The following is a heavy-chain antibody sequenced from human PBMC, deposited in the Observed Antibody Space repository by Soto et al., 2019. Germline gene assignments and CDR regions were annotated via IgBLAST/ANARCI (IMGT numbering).Heavy chain of an antibody. Sequence: ASVKVSCKASGYTFTSYGISWVRQAPGQGLEWMGWISAYNGNTNYAQKLQGRVTMTTDTSTSTAYMELRSLRSDDTAVYYCARSNYVCSSTSCSYMDVWGKGTTVTVSS. CDR2: ISAYNGNT. J-gene: IGHJ6*03. CDR1: GYTFTSYG. V-gene: IGHV1-18*01. D-gene: IGHD2-2*01. CDR3: ARSNYVCSSTSCSYMDV.